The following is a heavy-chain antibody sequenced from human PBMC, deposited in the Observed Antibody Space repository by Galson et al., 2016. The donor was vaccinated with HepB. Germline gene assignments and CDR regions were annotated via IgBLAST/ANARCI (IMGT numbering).Heavy chain of an antibody. D-gene: IGHD3-22*01. CDR2: LSGSGGSR. V-gene: IGHV3-23*01. J-gene: IGHJ4*02. CDR1: GFTFSDYA. CDR3: AKEDYFDRNGYWRH. Sequence: SLRLSCAASGFTFSDYAMNWVRQAPGKGLEWVSSLSGSGGSRYFADSVKGRFTVSRDNSRNTLYLQMNSLRAEDTAIYYCAKEDYFDRNGYWRHWGQGTLVTVSS.